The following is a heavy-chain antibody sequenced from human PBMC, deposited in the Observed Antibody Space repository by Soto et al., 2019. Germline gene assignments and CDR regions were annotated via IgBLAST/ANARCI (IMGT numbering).Heavy chain of an antibody. CDR1: GYSFTSYW. CDR3: ARRSPTYCGGDCYSSLRGETSSLYYYGMDV. Sequence: PGESLKISCKGSGYSFTSYWIGWVRQMPGKGLEWMGIIYPGDSDTRYSPSFQGQVTISADKSISTAYLQWSSLKASDTAMYYCARRSPTYCGGDCYSSLRGETSSLYYYGMDVWGQGTTVTVSS. J-gene: IGHJ6*02. CDR2: IYPGDSDT. D-gene: IGHD2-21*02. V-gene: IGHV5-51*01.